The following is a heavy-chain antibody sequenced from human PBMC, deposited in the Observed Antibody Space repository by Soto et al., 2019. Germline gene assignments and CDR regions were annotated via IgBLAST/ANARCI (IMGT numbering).Heavy chain of an antibody. Sequence: PGGSLRLSCAASGLTFSTYAMTWVRQAPGKGLHWVSSISSGGTDTYYADSVKGRFTISRDNSKNTLYLQMNSLRAEDTALYYCANNQWAWGYAGSLGSVYWGQGALVTVSS. CDR2: ISSGGTDT. V-gene: IGHV3-23*01. CDR1: GLTFSTYA. CDR3: ANNQWAWGYAGSLGSVY. D-gene: IGHD3-16*01. J-gene: IGHJ4*02.